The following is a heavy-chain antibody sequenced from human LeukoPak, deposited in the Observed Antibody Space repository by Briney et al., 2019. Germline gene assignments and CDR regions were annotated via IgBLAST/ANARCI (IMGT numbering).Heavy chain of an antibody. CDR2: INRSGST. J-gene: IGHJ3*02. CDR1: GGSFSGYS. V-gene: IGHV4-34*01. Sequence: SETLSLTCAVYGGSFSGYSWSWIRQPPGKGLEWIGEINRSGSTNYNPSLKRRGTISVDRSKNQFSLKVSSVTAADTAVYYCARGSDYGGPGAFDIWGQGTMVIVS. CDR3: ARGSDYGGPGAFDI. D-gene: IGHD4-23*01.